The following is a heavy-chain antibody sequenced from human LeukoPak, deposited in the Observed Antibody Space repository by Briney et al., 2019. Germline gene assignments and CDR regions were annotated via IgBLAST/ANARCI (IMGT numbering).Heavy chain of an antibody. CDR1: GGSLSSYY. Sequence: SETLSLTCTVSGGSLSSYYWSWIRQPPGKGLEWIGYIYYSGRTNYNPSLKSRVTISVDTSKNQFSLKLSSVTAADTAVYYCAVHPGYSSGWTYFDYWGQGTLVTVSS. V-gene: IGHV4-59*01. CDR3: AVHPGYSSGWTYFDY. CDR2: IYYSGRT. D-gene: IGHD6-19*01. J-gene: IGHJ4*02.